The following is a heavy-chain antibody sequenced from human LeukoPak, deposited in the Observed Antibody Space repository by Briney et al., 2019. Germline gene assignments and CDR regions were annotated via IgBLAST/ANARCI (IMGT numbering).Heavy chain of an antibody. J-gene: IGHJ4*02. CDR1: GFTFSTYN. CDR2: IKSKTDGGTT. Sequence: GGSLRLSCAASGFTFSTYNMNWVRQAPGKGLEWVGRIKSKTDGGTTDYAAPVKGRFTISRDDSKNTLYLQMNTLRAEDTAVYYCARDRQGAFDYWGQGTLVTVSS. D-gene: IGHD3-16*01. CDR3: ARDRQGAFDY. V-gene: IGHV3-15*07.